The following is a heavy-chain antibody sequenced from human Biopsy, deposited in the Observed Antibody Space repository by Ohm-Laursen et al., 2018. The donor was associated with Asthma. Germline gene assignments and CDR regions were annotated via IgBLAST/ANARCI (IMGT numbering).Heavy chain of an antibody. Sequence: SQTLSLTCTVSGGSTSSEDYYWTWIRQPPGKGLEWVGYVYSSGNTYYNPSHDSRVMISLDTSKNQFSLSLSSVTAADTAVYFCARDLGIAGATPDGFNIWGQGTLVTVSS. CDR3: ARDLGIAGATPDGFNI. CDR2: VYSSGNT. D-gene: IGHD1-26*01. J-gene: IGHJ3*02. CDR1: GGSTSSEDYY. V-gene: IGHV4-30-4*01.